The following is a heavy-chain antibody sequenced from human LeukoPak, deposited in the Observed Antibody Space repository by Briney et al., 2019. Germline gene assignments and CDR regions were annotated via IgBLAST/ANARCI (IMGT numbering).Heavy chain of an antibody. V-gene: IGHV4-39*01. J-gene: IGHJ5*02. Sequence: SETLSLTCTVSGGSISSSSYYWGWIRQPPGKVLEWIGSIYYSGSTYYNPSLKSRVTISVDTSKNQFSLKLSSVTAADTAVYYCARRGGYYFNWFDTWGRGTLVTVSS. CDR2: IYYSGST. CDR1: GGSISSSSYY. CDR3: ARRGGYYFNWFDT. D-gene: IGHD3-22*01.